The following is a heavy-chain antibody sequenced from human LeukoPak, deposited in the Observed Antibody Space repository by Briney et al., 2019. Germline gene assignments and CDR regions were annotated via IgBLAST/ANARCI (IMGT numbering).Heavy chain of an antibody. Sequence: SETLSLTCTVSGGSISSYYWSWIRQPPGKGLEWIGYIYYSGSTNYNPSLKSRVTISVDTSKNQFSLKLSSVTAANTAVYYCARHAGPSDYWGQGTLVTVSS. J-gene: IGHJ4*02. CDR1: GGSISSYY. V-gene: IGHV4-59*08. CDR2: IYYSGST. CDR3: ARHAGPSDY.